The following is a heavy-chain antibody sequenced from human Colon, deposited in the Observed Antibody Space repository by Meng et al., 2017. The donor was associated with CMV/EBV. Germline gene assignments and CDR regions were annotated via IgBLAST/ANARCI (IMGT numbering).Heavy chain of an antibody. CDR1: GFDFNIYT. D-gene: IGHD6-6*01. V-gene: IGHV3-21*06. J-gene: IGHJ4*02. CDR2: ISRSSTYI. Sequence: GGSLRLSCSISGFDFNIYTMNWVRQAPGKGLEWVSSISRSSTYIFYADSVKGRFTISRDNAKNSLYLQMNSLRVEDTAVYYCAREGGGTIAPRDLDYWGQGTLVTVSS. CDR3: AREGGGTIAPRDLDY.